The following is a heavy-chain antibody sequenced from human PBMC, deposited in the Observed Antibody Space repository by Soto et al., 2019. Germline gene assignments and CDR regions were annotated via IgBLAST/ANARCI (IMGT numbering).Heavy chain of an antibody. V-gene: IGHV3-48*03. J-gene: IGHJ6*02. CDR1: GFTFSSYE. CDR2: ISSSGSTI. D-gene: IGHD3-22*01. Sequence: SLRLSCAASGFTFSSYEMNWVRQAPGKGLEWVSYISSSGSTIYYADSVKGRFTISRDNAKNSLYLQMNSLRAEDTAVYYCARDPVPTHPGDYYDSSGYYQAFYGMDVWGQGTTVTVSS. CDR3: ARDPVPTHPGDYYDSSGYYQAFYGMDV.